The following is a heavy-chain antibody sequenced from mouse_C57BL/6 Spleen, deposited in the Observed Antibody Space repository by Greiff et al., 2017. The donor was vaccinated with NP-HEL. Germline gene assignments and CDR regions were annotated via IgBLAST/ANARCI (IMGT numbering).Heavy chain of an antibody. V-gene: IGHV1-82*01. CDR3: AEEGTAWFAY. Sequence: QVQLKQSGPELVKPGASVKISCKASGYAFSSSWMNWVKQRPGKGLEWIGRIYPGDGDTNYNGKFKGKATLTADKSSSTAYMQLSSLTSEDSAVYFCAEEGTAWFAYWGQGTLVTVSA. CDR2: IYPGDGDT. CDR1: GYAFSSSW. J-gene: IGHJ3*01.